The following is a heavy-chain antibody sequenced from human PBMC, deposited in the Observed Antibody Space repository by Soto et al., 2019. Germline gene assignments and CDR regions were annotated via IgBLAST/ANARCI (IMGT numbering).Heavy chain of an antibody. V-gene: IGHV3-15*01. CDR3: ATGCSSTSCYPVWYYYYGMDV. Sequence: EVQLVESGGGLVKPGGSLRLSCAASGFTFTNAWMTWVRQAPGKGLEWVGLIKSKTDGGTTDYAAPVKGRFTISRDDSKSTLYRQLTSLKPEDTAVYYCATGCSSTSCYPVWYYYYGMDVWGPGTTVTVSS. CDR1: GFTFTNAW. CDR2: IKSKTDGGTT. D-gene: IGHD2-2*01. J-gene: IGHJ6*02.